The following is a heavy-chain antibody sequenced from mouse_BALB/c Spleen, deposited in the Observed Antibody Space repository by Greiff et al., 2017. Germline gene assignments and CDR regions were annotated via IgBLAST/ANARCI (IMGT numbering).Heavy chain of an antibody. CDR1: GFTFSSFG. V-gene: IGHV5-17*02. CDR3: ARDGNCPYYAMDY. D-gene: IGHD2-1*01. CDR2: ISSGSSTI. J-gene: IGHJ4*01. Sequence: EVMLVESGGGLVQPGGSRKLSCAASGFTFSSFGMHWVRQAPEKGLEWVAYISSGSSTIYYADTVKGRFTISRDNPKNTLFLQMTSLRSEDTAMYYCARDGNCPYYAMDYWGQGTSVTVSA.